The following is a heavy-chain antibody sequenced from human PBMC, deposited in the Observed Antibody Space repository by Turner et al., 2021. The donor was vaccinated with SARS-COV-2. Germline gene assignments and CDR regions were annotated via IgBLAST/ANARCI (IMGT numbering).Heavy chain of an antibody. V-gene: IGHV3-48*03. Sequence: EVQLVESGGGFIQSGGSLRLSGTVSGLTFSNYVMNWVRQAPGKGLEWLGSISSGDSVTHYADSVKGRFTISRDNAENSLFLEMNSLRVEDTGVYFCARCYLSTFGWFDPWGRGTLVAVSS. CDR3: ARCYLSTFGWFDP. CDR2: ISSGDSVT. CDR1: GLTFSNYV. J-gene: IGHJ5*02. D-gene: IGHD3-16*01.